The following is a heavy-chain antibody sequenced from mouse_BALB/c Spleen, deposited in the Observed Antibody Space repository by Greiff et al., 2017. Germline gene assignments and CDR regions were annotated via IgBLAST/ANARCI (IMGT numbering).Heavy chain of an antibody. D-gene: IGHD1-1*01. CDR3: AASYGSSLYYAMDY. CDR1: GFNFKDTY. J-gene: IGHJ4*01. CDR2: IDPANGNT. Sequence: VQLKQSGAELVKPGASVKLSCTASGFNFKDTYMHWVKQRPEQGLEWIGRIDPANGNTKYDPKFQGKATITADTSSNTAYLQLSSLTSEDTAVYYCAASYGSSLYYAMDYWGQGTSVTVSS. V-gene: IGHV14-3*02.